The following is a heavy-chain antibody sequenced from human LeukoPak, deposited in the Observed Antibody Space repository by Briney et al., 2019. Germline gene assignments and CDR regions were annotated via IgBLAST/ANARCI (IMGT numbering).Heavy chain of an antibody. CDR2: ISYSGST. V-gene: IGHV4-61*01. CDR3: ARAPERWYSYGSYTYYYMDV. CDR1: GDSISSGSYY. Sequence: SETLSLTCTVSGDSISSGSYYWSWIRQPPGKGLEWIGSISYSGSTNYNPSLESRVTISVDTSKNQISLKVSSVTAADTTVYYCARAPERWYSYGSYTYYYMDVWGKGTTVTVSS. D-gene: IGHD5-18*01. J-gene: IGHJ6*03.